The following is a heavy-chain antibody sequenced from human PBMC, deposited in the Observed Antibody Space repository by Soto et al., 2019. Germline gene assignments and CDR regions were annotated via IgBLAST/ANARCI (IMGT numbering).Heavy chain of an antibody. CDR3: ARDPGLFVADI. D-gene: IGHD2-21*01. V-gene: IGHV1-3*01. Sequence: ASVKVSCKASGYTFTSYAMHWVRQAPGQRLEWMGWINAGNGNTKYSQKIQGRVTITRDTSASTAYMELSSLRSEDTAVYYCARDPGLFVADIWGQGTLVTVSS. CDR1: GYTFTSYA. J-gene: IGHJ4*02. CDR2: INAGNGNT.